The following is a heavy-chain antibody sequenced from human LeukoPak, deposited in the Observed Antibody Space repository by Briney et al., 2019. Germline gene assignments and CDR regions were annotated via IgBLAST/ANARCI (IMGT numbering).Heavy chain of an antibody. Sequence: ASVKVSCKASGYTFTNYAMDWVRQATGQGLEWMGWMNPNSGNTGYAQKFQGRVTMTRNTSISTAYMELSSLRSEDTAVYYCARGVRRTYSGSFGYWGQGTLVTVSS. CDR2: MNPNSGNT. V-gene: IGHV1-8*02. J-gene: IGHJ4*02. CDR1: GYTFTNYA. CDR3: ARGVRRTYSGSFGY. D-gene: IGHD1-26*01.